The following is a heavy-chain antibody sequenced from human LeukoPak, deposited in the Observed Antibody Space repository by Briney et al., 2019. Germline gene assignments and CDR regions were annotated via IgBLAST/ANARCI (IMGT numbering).Heavy chain of an antibody. Sequence: SETLSLTCAVSGGSISSGGYSWSWIRQPPGKGLEWIGYIYHSGSTYYNPSLKSRVTISVDRSKNQFSLKLSSVTAADTAVYYCARRVALGSPVKSYYFDYWGQGTLVTVSS. J-gene: IGHJ4*02. D-gene: IGHD3-3*01. CDR2: IYHSGST. CDR3: ARRVALGSPVKSYYFDY. CDR1: GGSISSGGYS. V-gene: IGHV4-30-2*01.